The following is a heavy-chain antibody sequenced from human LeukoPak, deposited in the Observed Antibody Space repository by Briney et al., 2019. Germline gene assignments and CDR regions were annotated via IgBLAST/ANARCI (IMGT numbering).Heavy chain of an antibody. J-gene: IGHJ4*02. CDR3: ARDLGAAHDY. V-gene: IGHV6-1*01. CDR2: TYYRSKWFI. CDR1: GDSVSSNTGI. D-gene: IGHD3-10*01. Sequence: SQTLSLTCAISGDSVSSNTGIWNWVRQSPSRGLEWLGRTYYRSKWFIDYALSVKGRMTINPDTSKNQFSLQLNSVTPEDTAVYYCARDLGAAHDYWGQGTLVTVSS.